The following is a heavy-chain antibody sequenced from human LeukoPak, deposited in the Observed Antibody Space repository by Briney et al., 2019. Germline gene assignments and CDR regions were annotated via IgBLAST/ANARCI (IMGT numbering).Heavy chain of an antibody. V-gene: IGHV1-18*01. D-gene: IGHD3-22*01. J-gene: IGHJ2*01. CDR1: GYTFTMNG. CDR2: INSYNGKT. CDR3: ARARPITMIYWYFDL. Sequence: ASVKVSCKASGYTFTMNGISWVRQAPGQGLEWMGWINSYNGKTNYAQRLQGRVTMTTDTSTSTAYMELRSLRSDDTAVYYCARARPITMIYWYFDLWGRGTLVTVSS.